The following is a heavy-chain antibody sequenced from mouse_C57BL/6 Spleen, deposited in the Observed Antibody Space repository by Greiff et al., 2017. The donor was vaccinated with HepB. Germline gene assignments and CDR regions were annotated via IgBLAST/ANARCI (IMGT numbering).Heavy chain of an antibody. CDR3: AKTGFYDYDVHYFDD. CDR2: IHPNSGST. CDR1: GYTFTSYW. V-gene: IGHV1-64*01. J-gene: IGHJ2*01. D-gene: IGHD2-4*01. Sequence: QVQLQQPGAELVKPGASVKLSCKASGYTFTSYWMHWVKQRPGQGLEWIGMIHPNSGSTNYNEKFKSKATLTVDKSSSTAYMQLSSLTSEDSAVYYCAKTGFYDYDVHYFDDWGQGTTLTVSS.